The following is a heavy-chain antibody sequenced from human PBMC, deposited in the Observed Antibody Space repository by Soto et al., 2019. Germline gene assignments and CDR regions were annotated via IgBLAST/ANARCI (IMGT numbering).Heavy chain of an antibody. CDR1: GFTFSSYS. CDR2: ISSSSRTT. V-gene: IGHV3-48*02. CDR3: ARVHSSSYHYFDY. J-gene: IGHJ4*02. D-gene: IGHD6-13*01. Sequence: GGSLRLSCAASGFTFSSYSMNWVRQAPGKGLEWVSYISSSSRTTYYADSVKGRFTISRDNAKNSLYLQMNSLRDEDTAVYYCARVHSSSYHYFDYWGQGALVTVSS.